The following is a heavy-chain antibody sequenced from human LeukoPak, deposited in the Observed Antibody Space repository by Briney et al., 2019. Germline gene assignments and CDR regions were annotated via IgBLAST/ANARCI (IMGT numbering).Heavy chain of an antibody. D-gene: IGHD6-13*01. Sequence: ASVTVSCTASGYTFTGYYMHWVRQAPGQGLEWMGRINPNSGGTNYAQKFQGRVTMTRDTSISTAYMELSRLRSDDTAVYYCARMCSSWYFQIGVWFDPWGQGTLVTVSS. CDR2: INPNSGGT. J-gene: IGHJ5*02. CDR1: GYTFTGYY. V-gene: IGHV1-2*06. CDR3: ARMCSSWYFQIGVWFDP.